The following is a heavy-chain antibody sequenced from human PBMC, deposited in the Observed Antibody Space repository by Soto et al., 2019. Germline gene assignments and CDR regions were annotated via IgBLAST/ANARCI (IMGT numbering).Heavy chain of an antibody. CDR1: GGSISSYY. D-gene: IGHD6-13*01. V-gene: IGHV4-59*08. Sequence: SETLSLTCTFSGGSISSYYWSWIRQPPGKGLEWIGYIYYSGSTNYNPSLKSRVTISVDTSKNQFSLKLSSVTAADTAVYYCARRYSSAFDIWGQGTMVTVSS. CDR2: IYYSGST. J-gene: IGHJ3*02. CDR3: ARRYSSAFDI.